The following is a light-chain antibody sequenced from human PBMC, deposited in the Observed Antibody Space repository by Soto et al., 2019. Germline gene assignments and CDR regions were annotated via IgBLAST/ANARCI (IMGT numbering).Light chain of an antibody. V-gene: IGKV1-5*01. CDR1: QSISSW. J-gene: IGKJ2*01. CDR3: QQYNSYPYT. CDR2: HAS. Sequence: DIQMTQSPSTLSASVGDRVTITCRASQSISSWLAWYQQKPGKAPKLLIYHASRLESGVPSRFSGSGSGTEFTLTISSLQTDDFATYYCQQYNSYPYTFGQGTKLEIK.